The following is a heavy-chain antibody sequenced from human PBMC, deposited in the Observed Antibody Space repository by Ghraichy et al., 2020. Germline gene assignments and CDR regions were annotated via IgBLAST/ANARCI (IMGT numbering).Heavy chain of an antibody. CDR1: GFTFSSYW. Sequence: GESLNISCAVSGFTFSSYWMTWVRQAPGKGLEWVAHIKQDGSDRNYMDSVKGRFTISRDNAKNSLYLQMNSLRVEDTAMYYCARDSGNSGYDLFDYWGQGTLVTVSS. CDR3: ARDSGNSGYDLFDY. D-gene: IGHD5-12*01. V-gene: IGHV3-7*03. J-gene: IGHJ4*02. CDR2: IKQDGSDR.